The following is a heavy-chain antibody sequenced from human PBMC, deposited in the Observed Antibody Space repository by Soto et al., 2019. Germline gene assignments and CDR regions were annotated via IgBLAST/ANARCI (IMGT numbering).Heavy chain of an antibody. CDR3: ARHVRSRSWYALDWFDP. D-gene: IGHD6-13*01. J-gene: IGHJ5*02. CDR1: GYTFTSYG. Sequence: QVQLVQSGAEVKKPGASVKVSCKASGYTFTSYGISWVRQAPGQGLEWMGWISAYNGNTNYAQKLQGRVTMTTDTSTSTAYMELRSLRSDDTAVYYCARHVRSRSWYALDWFDPWGQGTLVTVSS. CDR2: ISAYNGNT. V-gene: IGHV1-18*01.